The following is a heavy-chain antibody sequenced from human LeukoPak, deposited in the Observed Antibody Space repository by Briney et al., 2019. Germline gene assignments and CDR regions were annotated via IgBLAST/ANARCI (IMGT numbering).Heavy chain of an antibody. J-gene: IGHJ4*02. Sequence: ASVNVSCRTSGYDFTTHGIGWVRQAPGQGLEWVGWISTYDGNTNYARKLQGRVTLTTDTSTSTAYMELRNLRSDDTATYFCARRNYGKLHFDYWGQGTLVTVSS. V-gene: IGHV1-18*01. CDR1: GYDFTTHG. CDR2: ISTYDGNT. CDR3: ARRNYGKLHFDY. D-gene: IGHD1-7*01.